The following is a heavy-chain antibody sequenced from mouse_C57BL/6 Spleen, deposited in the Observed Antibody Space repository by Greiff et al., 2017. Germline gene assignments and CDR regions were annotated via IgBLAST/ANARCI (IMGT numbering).Heavy chain of an antibody. J-gene: IGHJ4*01. D-gene: IGHD2-4*01. CDR2: IWRGGST. CDR3: AKNEITSYAMDY. CDR1: GFSLTSYG. V-gene: IGHV2-5*01. Sequence: VKLMESGPGLVQPSQSLSITCTVSGFSLTSYGVHWVRQSPGKGLEWLGVIWRGGSTDYNAAFMSRLSITKDNSKSQVFFKMNSLQADDTAIYYCAKNEITSYAMDYWGQGTSVTVSS.